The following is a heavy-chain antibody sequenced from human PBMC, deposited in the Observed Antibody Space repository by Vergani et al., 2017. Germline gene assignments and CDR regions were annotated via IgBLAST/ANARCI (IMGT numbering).Heavy chain of an antibody. CDR2: INNDGHT. CDR1: GESFSSFY. J-gene: IGHJ5*02. D-gene: IGHD1-14*01. Sequence: QVQLQQWGAGVVKPSGTLSLTCAVFGESFSSFYWSWIRQPPGKGLEWIGEINNDGHTNYNPSLESRVTVSRDTAKNQFSLNLMSVTAADTAMYYCARRAGSHHTTRGFDPWGQGTLVTVSS. CDR3: ARRAGSHHTTRGFDP. V-gene: IGHV4-34*02.